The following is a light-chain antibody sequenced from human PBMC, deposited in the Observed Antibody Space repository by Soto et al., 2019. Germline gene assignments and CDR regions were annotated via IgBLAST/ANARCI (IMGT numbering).Light chain of an antibody. Sequence: AIRMTQSPSSLSASTGDRVTITCRASQGISSYLAWYQQKQGKAPKLXIYAASTLQSGVPSRFSGSGSGTELTLTISSLQPDDFETYYCQQYNSYMWTFGQGTKVDIK. J-gene: IGKJ1*01. CDR1: QGISSY. V-gene: IGKV1-8*01. CDR2: AAS. CDR3: QQYNSYMWT.